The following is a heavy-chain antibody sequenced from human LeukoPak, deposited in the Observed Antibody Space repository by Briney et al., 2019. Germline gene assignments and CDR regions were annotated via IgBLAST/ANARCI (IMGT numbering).Heavy chain of an antibody. D-gene: IGHD2-15*01. CDR3: ARDWCSGGSCFSWNWFDP. V-gene: IGHV3-30-3*01. J-gene: IGHJ5*02. CDR1: GFTFSSYA. Sequence: GRSLRLSCAASGFTFSSYAMHWVRQAPGKGLEWVAVISYDGSNKYYADSVKGRFTISRDNSKNTLYLQMNSLRAEDTAVYYCARDWCSGGSCFSWNWFDPWGQGTLVTVSS. CDR2: ISYDGSNK.